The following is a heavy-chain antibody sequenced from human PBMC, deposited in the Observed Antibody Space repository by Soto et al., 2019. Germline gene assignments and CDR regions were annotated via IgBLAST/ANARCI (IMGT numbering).Heavy chain of an antibody. CDR1: GFTFSSYA. CDR3: ARDYYVPTVLDYYYYGMDV. CDR2: ISYDGSNK. Sequence: QVQLVESGGGVVQPGRSLRLSCAASGFTFSSYAMHWVRQAPGKGLEWVSVISYDGSNKYYADSVKGRFTISRDNSKNTLYLQMNSLRAEDTAVYYCARDYYVPTVLDYYYYGMDVWGQGTTVTVSS. V-gene: IGHV3-30-3*01. J-gene: IGHJ6*02. D-gene: IGHD3-16*01.